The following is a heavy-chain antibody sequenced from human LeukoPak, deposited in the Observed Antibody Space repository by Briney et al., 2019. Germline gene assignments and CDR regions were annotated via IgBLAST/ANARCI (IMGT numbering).Heavy chain of an antibody. V-gene: IGHV3-21*01. CDR2: ISSSSSYI. CDR3: ARDKDTAMVYYYYYGMDV. CDR1: GFTFSSDI. J-gene: IGHJ6*02. Sequence: GGSLRLSCAASGFTFSSDIMNWVRQAPGKGLEWVSSISSSSSYIYYADSVKGRFTISRDNAKNSLYLQMNSLRAEDTAVYYCARDKDTAMVYYYYYGMDVWGQGTTVTVSS. D-gene: IGHD5-18*01.